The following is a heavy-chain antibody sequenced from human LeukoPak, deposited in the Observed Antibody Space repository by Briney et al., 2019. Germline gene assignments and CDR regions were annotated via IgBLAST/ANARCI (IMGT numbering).Heavy chain of an antibody. CDR1: GYTFTSYD. D-gene: IGHD4-11*01. J-gene: IGHJ4*02. CDR3: ASGLGLHYYSNSPGGY. V-gene: IGHV1-8*03. CDR2: MNLNSGNT. Sequence: ASVKVSCKASGYTFTSYDINWVRQATGQGLEWMGWMNLNSGNTGYAQKFQGRVTITRNTSISTAYMELSSLRSEDTAVDYCASGLGLHYYSNSPGGYWGQGTLVTVSS.